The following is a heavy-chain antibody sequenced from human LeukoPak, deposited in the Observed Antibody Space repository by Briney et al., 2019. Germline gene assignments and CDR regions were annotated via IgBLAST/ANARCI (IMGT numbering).Heavy chain of an antibody. Sequence: ASVKVSCKASGYTFTSYYMHWVRQAPGQGLEWMGGIIPIFGTANYAQKFQGRVTITADESTSTAYMELSSLRSEDTAVYYCARGKPVADNYYYGMDVWGQGTTVTVSS. D-gene: IGHD1-14*01. CDR1: GYTFTSYY. CDR3: ARGKPVADNYYYGMDV. CDR2: IIPIFGTA. J-gene: IGHJ6*02. V-gene: IGHV1-69*13.